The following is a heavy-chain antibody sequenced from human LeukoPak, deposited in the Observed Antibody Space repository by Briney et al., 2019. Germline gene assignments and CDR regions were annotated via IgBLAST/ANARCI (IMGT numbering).Heavy chain of an antibody. Sequence: GGSLRLSCAASAFTFSNYEMNWVRQAPGKGLEWVSYISSGSSTIYYADSVKGRFTISRDNAKNSLYLRMNSLRAEDTAVYYCCGASFNYWGQGTLVTVSS. CDR2: ISSGSSTI. J-gene: IGHJ4*02. CDR1: AFTFSNYE. CDR3: CGASFNY. D-gene: IGHD2-21*01. V-gene: IGHV3-48*03.